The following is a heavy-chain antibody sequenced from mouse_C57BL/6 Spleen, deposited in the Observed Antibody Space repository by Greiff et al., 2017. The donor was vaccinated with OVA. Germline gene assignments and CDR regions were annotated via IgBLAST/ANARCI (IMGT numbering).Heavy chain of an antibody. D-gene: IGHD3-2*02. CDR2: ISYSGGT. CDR3: ARWAQATPYYCDY. J-gene: IGHJ2*01. Sequence: EVKLMESGPGLAKPSQTLSLTCSVTGYSITSDYWNWIRKFPGNKLEYMGYISYSGGTYDNPSCKSLISITRDTSKNQYYLQLNSVTTEDTATYYCARWAQATPYYCDYWGQGTTLTVSS. V-gene: IGHV3-8*01. CDR1: GYSITSDY.